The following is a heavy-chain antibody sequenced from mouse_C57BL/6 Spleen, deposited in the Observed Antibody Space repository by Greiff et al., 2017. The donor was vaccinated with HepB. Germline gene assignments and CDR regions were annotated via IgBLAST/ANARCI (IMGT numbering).Heavy chain of an antibody. Sequence: EVHLVESGGGLVKPGGSLKLSCAASGFTFSSYAMSWVRQTPEKRLEWVATISDGGSYTYYPDNVKGRFTISRDNAKNNLYLQMSHLKSEDTAMYYCARIGSTMVTTRYFDYWGQGTTLTVSS. J-gene: IGHJ2*01. CDR2: ISDGGSYT. CDR3: ARIGSTMVTTRYFDY. D-gene: IGHD2-1*01. CDR1: GFTFSSYA. V-gene: IGHV5-4*01.